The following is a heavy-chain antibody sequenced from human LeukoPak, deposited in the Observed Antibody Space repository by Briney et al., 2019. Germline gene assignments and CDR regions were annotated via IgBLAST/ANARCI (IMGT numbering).Heavy chain of an antibody. CDR1: GLTFRSYA. Sequence: GGSLRLSCAASGLTFRSYAMNWVRQAPGKGLEWVSAISGSGGSTYYADSVKGRFTIARDNSKNTLYLQMNSLRAEDTAVYFCAKGRGWLQFFDSWGQGTLVTVSS. CDR3: AKGRGWLQFFDS. J-gene: IGHJ4*02. V-gene: IGHV3-23*01. CDR2: ISGSGGST. D-gene: IGHD5-24*01.